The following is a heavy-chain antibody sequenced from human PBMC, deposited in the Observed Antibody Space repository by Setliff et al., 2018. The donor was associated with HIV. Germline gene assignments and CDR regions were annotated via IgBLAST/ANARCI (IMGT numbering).Heavy chain of an antibody. CDR3: ARSLRRSRAFGGVIVNFGYFDY. D-gene: IGHD3-16*02. CDR2: IYTSGST. J-gene: IGHJ4*02. CDR1: GGSISSGSYY. Sequence: KPSETLSLTCTVPGGSISSGSYYWSWIRQPAGKGLEWIGRIYTSGSTNYNPSLKSRVTMSVDTSKNQFSLKLSSVTAADTAVYYCARSLRRSRAFGGVIVNFGYFDYWGQGTPVTVSS. V-gene: IGHV4-61*02.